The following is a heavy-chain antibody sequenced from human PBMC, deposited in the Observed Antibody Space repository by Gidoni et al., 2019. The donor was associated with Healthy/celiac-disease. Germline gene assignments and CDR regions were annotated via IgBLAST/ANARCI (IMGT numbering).Heavy chain of an antibody. Sequence: EVQLLESGGGLVQPGGSLRLSCAASGFTFSSYAMSWVRQAPGKGLEWVSAISGSGGSTYYADSVKGRFTISRDNSKNTLYLQMNSLRAEDTAVYYCANQPSYYDFWSGYPSYMDVWGKGTTVTVSS. CDR1: GFTFSSYA. J-gene: IGHJ6*03. D-gene: IGHD3-3*01. V-gene: IGHV3-23*01. CDR2: ISGSGGST. CDR3: ANQPSYYDFWSGYPSYMDV.